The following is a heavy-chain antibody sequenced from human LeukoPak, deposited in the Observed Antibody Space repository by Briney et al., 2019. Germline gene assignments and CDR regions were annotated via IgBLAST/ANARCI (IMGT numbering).Heavy chain of an antibody. V-gene: IGHV3-30*02. CDR3: AKKASGGIAVAGIVN. Sequence: TGGSLRLSCAASGFTFSSYGMHWVRQAPGKGLEWVSFIRYDGSNKYYADSVKGRFTISRDNSKNTLYLQMNSLRAEDTAVYYCAKKASGGIAVAGIVNWGQGTLVTVSS. D-gene: IGHD6-19*01. CDR1: GFTFSSYG. J-gene: IGHJ4*02. CDR2: IRYDGSNK.